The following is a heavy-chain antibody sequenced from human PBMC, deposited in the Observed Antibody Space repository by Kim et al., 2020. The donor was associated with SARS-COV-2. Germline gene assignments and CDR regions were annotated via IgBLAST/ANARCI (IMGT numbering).Heavy chain of an antibody. V-gene: IGHV4-34*01. D-gene: IGHD6-13*01. CDR1: GGSFSGYY. CDR3: ARGRLRDRSGSSSWSS. J-gene: IGHJ4*02. Sequence: SETLSLTCAVYGGSFSGYYWSWIRQPPGKGLEWIGEINHSGSTNYNPSLKSRVTISVDTSKNQFSLKLSSVTAADTAVYYCARGRLRDRSGSSSWSSWGQGTLVTVSS. CDR2: INHSGST.